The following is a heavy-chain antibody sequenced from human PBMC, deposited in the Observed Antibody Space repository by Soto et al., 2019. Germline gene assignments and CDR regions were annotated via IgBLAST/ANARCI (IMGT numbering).Heavy chain of an antibody. CDR2: MSPDSGDT. CDR3: ARDIMAP. V-gene: IGHV1-8*01. CDR1: GYTISTYD. D-gene: IGHD5-12*01. J-gene: IGHJ5*02. Sequence: QVQLVQSGAEVKKPGASVTVSCKASGYTISTYDINWVRQAAGQGLEWMGWMSPDSGDTGYAPSFQGRVDMTRKISITKAYLELSGLTPEDTGLYYCARDIMAPWGQGTLVTVSS.